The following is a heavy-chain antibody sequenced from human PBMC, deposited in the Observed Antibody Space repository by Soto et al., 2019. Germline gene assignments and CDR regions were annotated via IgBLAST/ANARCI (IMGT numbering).Heavy chain of an antibody. CDR1: GGSLSGATYS. V-gene: IGHV4-30-2*01. Sequence: SETLSLTCGVSGGSLSGATYSWNWIRQPPGKGLEWIGYILPSGTTYYNPSLKSRVTISIDVSKNQFSLSLRSLTAADTAVYYCARSREFDYWSQGTLVTVS. J-gene: IGHJ4*02. CDR3: ARSREFDY. CDR2: ILPSGTT.